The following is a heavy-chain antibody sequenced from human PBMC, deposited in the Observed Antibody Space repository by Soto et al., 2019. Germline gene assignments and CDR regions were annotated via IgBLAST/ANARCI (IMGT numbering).Heavy chain of an antibody. Sequence: PSETLSLTCTVSGGSISSYYWSWIRQPPGKGLEWIGYIYYSGSTNYNPSLKSRVTISVDTSKNQFSLKLSSVTAADTAVYYCARYYDSSGYRYYYYYDGMDVWGQGTTVT. J-gene: IGHJ6*02. CDR3: ARYYDSSGYRYYYYYDGMDV. CDR2: IYYSGST. CDR1: GGSISSYY. V-gene: IGHV4-59*01. D-gene: IGHD3-22*01.